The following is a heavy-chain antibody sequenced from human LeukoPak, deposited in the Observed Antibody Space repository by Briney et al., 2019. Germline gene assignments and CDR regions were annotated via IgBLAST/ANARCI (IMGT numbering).Heavy chain of an antibody. CDR2: ISAYNGNT. V-gene: IGHV1-18*01. CDR1: GYTFSNHG. CDR3: ARDSTNQLRFFEWYDRGPIDY. D-gene: IGHD3-3*01. J-gene: IGHJ4*02. Sequence: GASVKVSCKASGYTFSNHGVTWVRQARGQGLEWMGWISAYNGNTNYAKKFQGRVTMTKDTSTSTAYMELRSLRSDDTAIYYCARDSTNQLRFFEWYDRGPIDYWGQGTLVTVSS.